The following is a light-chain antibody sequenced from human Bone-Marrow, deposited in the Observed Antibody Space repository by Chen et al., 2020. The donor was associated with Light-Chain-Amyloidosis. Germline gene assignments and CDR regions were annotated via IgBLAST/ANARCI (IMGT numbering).Light chain of an antibody. V-gene: IGKV1-9*01. CDR1: QDIASY. CDR3: QQLNFLPPT. Sequence: IQLTQSPSSLSASEGDRVTITCRASQDIASYLAWYQQKPGKAPKLLIHAASTLHSGVPSRFSGSGSGTDLTLTISSLQAEDFATYYCQQLNFLPPTFGPGTKVDMK. CDR2: AAS. J-gene: IGKJ3*01.